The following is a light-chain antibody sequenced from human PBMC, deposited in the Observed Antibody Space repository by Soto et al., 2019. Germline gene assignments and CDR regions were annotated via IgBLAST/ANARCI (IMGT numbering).Light chain of an antibody. J-gene: IGLJ2*01. V-gene: IGLV6-57*03. CDR3: QYYGSDFVV. Sequence: NFMLTQPHSVSESPGKTLSISCTRSSGSIANNYVQWYQQRPGSAPTTVIYENNQRLSGVPDRFSGSTDGSSNSASLTISGLQTEDEYYYHCQYYGSDFVVFGGGTKLTVL. CDR2: ENN. CDR1: SGSIANNY.